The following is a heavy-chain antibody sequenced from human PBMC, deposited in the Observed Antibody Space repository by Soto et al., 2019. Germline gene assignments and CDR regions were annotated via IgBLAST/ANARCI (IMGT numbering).Heavy chain of an antibody. CDR1: GFTFSSYA. J-gene: IGHJ6*02. D-gene: IGHD6-13*01. CDR2: ISSSGGST. Sequence: PGGSLRLSCAASGFTFSSYAMGWFRQAPGKGLEWVSTISSSGGSTYYADSVKGRFTISGDNSKNTLFLQMNSLRAEDTAVYYCAKDHSTYTSSWSMDVWGQGTTVTISS. V-gene: IGHV3-23*01. CDR3: AKDHSTYTSSWSMDV.